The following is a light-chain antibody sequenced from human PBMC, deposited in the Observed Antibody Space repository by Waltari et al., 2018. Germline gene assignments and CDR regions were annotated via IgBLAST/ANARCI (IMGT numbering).Light chain of an antibody. CDR2: DAS. CDR1: QSVSSSY. Sequence: EIVLTQSPATLSLSPGETATLSCGASQSVSSSYLAWYQQKPGLAPRLLIYDASSRATGIPDRFSGSGSGTDFTLTISRLEPEDFAVYYCQQYGSSPSWTFGQGTKVEIK. J-gene: IGKJ1*01. V-gene: IGKV3D-20*01. CDR3: QQYGSSPSWT.